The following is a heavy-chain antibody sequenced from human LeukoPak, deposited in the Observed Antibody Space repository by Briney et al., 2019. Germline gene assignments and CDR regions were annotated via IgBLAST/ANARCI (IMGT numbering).Heavy chain of an antibody. D-gene: IGHD3-10*01. CDR1: GYTFTSYG. V-gene: IGHV1-18*01. J-gene: IGHJ4*02. CDR2: ISAYNGNT. CDR3: AWGLGGNDYYGSGSYPFDY. Sequence: GASVKVSCKASGYTFTSYGISWVRQAPGQGLEWMGWISAYNGNTNYAQKLQGRVTMTTDTSTSTAYMELRSLRSDDTAVYYCAWGLGGNDYYGSGSYPFDYWGQGTLVTVSS.